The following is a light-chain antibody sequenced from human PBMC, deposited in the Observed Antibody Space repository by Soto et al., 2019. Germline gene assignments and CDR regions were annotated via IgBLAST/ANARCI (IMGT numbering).Light chain of an antibody. CDR1: QAVNTR. V-gene: IGKV3-11*01. Sequence: EIVLTQSPATLSSFPGDRVTLSCRASQAVNTRLAWYQHKPGQAPRLLIYLASHRAAGVPARFSGSGSGTDFTLTISDVEPEDFAVYYCHQRQSWPRTFGQGTKVDIK. CDR3: HQRQSWPRT. CDR2: LAS. J-gene: IGKJ1*01.